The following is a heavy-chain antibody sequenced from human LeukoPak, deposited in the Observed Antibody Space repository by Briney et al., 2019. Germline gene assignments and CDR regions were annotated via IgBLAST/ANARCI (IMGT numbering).Heavy chain of an antibody. Sequence: GGSLRLSCAASGFTFSEYYMSWISQAPGKGLEWVSYISSRSSSIYYADSVKGRFTISRDNGKNSLYLQMNSLRAEDTALYYCARDKTIDFYYSYTDVWGKGTTVTVSS. J-gene: IGHJ6*03. CDR2: ISSRSSSI. CDR1: GFTFSEYY. V-gene: IGHV3-11*01. CDR3: ARDKTIDFYYSYTDV. D-gene: IGHD2/OR15-2a*01.